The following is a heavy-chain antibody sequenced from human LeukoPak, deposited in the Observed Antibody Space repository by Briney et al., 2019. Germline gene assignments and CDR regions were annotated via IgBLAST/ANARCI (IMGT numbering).Heavy chain of an antibody. Sequence: SVKVSCKASGGTFSSYAISWVRQAPGQGLEWMGGIIPIFGTANYAQKFQGRVTITADESASTAYMELSSLRSEDTAVYYCARVGPGYCTNGVCYGLTYYYYYMDVWGKGTTVTVSS. V-gene: IGHV1-69*13. CDR1: GGTFSSYA. J-gene: IGHJ6*03. D-gene: IGHD2-8*01. CDR3: ARVGPGYCTNGVCYGLTYYYYYMDV. CDR2: IIPIFGTA.